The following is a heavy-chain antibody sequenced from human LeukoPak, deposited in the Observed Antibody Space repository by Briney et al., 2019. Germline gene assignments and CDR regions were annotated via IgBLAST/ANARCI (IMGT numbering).Heavy chain of an antibody. CDR1: GYTFTSYY. V-gene: IGHV1-46*01. Sequence: ASVKVSCKASGYTFTSYYMHWVRQAPGQGLEWMGIINPSGGSTSYAQKFQGRVTMTRDMSTSTVYMELSSLRSEDTAVYYCARVVAIFGVVRYWGQGTLVTVSS. J-gene: IGHJ4*02. CDR3: ARVVAIFGVVRY. CDR2: INPSGGST. D-gene: IGHD3-3*01.